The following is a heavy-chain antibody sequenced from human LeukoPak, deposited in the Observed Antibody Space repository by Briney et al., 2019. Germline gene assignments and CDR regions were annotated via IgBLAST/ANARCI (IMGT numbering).Heavy chain of an antibody. CDR3: ARGVYSSSWLSYYFDY. V-gene: IGHV1-3*03. CDR1: GYTFTSYA. J-gene: IGHJ4*02. CDR2: INAGNGNT. D-gene: IGHD6-13*01. Sequence: ASVKVSCKASGYTFTSYAMHWVRQASGQRLEWMGWINAGNGNTKYSQEFQGRVTITRDTSASTAYMELSSLRSEDTAVYYCARGVYSSSWLSYYFDYWGQGTLVTVSS.